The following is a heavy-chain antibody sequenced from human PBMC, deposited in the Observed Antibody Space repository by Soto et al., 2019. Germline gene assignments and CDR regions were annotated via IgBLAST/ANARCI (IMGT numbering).Heavy chain of an antibody. CDR1: GYTFTSYA. CDR2: INAGNGNT. Sequence: GASVKVSCKASGYTFTSYAMHWVRQAPGQRLEWMGWINAGNGNTKYSQKFQGRVTITRDTSASTAYMELSSLRSEDTAVYYCARDLLGPYDILYAFDIWGQGTMVTVSS. CDR3: ARDLLGPYDILYAFDI. V-gene: IGHV1-3*01. D-gene: IGHD3-9*01. J-gene: IGHJ3*02.